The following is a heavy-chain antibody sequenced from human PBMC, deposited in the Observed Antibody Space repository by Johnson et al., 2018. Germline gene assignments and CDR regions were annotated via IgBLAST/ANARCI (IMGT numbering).Heavy chain of an antibody. V-gene: IGHV4-34*01. CDR3: ARGGYYVISAYYPDACDI. CDR1: GGSFSGYY. J-gene: IGHJ3*02. CDR2: ITHSGST. D-gene: IGHD3-22*01. Sequence: QVQLQQWGAGLLKPSETLSLTCAVYGGSFSGYYWSWIRQPPGKGLAWIGEITHSGSTNYNQSLKSRVTISVDPSKNQFSLKLSSVTTADMAVYYCARGGYYVISAYYPDACDIWGQGTMVTVSS.